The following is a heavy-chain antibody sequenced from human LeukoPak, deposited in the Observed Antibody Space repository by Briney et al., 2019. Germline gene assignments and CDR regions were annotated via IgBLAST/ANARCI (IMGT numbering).Heavy chain of an antibody. CDR1: GYTFTSYG. CDR3: ARALHYYGSGSLRYYFDY. Sequence: ASVKVSCKASGYTFTSYGISWVRQAPGQGLEWMGWISAYNGNTNYAQKLQGRVTMTTDTSTSTAYMELRSLRSDDTAVYYCARALHYYGSGSLRYYFDYWGQGTLVTVSS. CDR2: ISAYNGNT. D-gene: IGHD3-10*01. J-gene: IGHJ4*02. V-gene: IGHV1-18*01.